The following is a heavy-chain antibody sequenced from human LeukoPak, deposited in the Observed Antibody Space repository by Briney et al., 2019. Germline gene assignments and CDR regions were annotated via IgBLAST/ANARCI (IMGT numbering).Heavy chain of an antibody. CDR3: AGSFYYDSRDY. Sequence: SETLSLTCVVYGGSFSGYFWSWIRQPPGKGLEWIGEITPSGSTNYNPSLKSRVSISIDTSKKKLSLRLTSVTAADSAVYYCAGSFYYDSRDYWGQGTLVTVSS. CDR1: GGSFSGYF. D-gene: IGHD3-22*01. CDR2: ITPSGST. V-gene: IGHV4-34*01. J-gene: IGHJ4*02.